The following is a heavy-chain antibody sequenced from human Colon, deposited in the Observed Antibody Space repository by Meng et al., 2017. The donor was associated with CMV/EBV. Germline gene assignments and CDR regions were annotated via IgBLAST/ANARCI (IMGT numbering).Heavy chain of an antibody. CDR1: GMTFSNAW. J-gene: IGHJ6*02. D-gene: IGHD6-13*01. V-gene: IGHV3-15*01. CDR3: AAITAATVTLYGMDV. CDR2: IKSKIDGGTT. Sequence: GGSLRPSGTASGMTFSNAWMSWVRQAPGKGLEWIGRIKSKIDGGTTDYAAPVKGRFSLSRDDSKNTLYLQMNSLKTEDTAVYYCAAITAATVTLYGMDVWGLGTTVTVSS.